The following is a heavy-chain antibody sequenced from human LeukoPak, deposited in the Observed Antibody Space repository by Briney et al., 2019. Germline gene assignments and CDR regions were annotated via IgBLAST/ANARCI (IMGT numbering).Heavy chain of an antibody. J-gene: IGHJ4*02. CDR1: GYTFTSYY. Sequence: ASVKVSCKASGYTFTSYYMHWVRQAPGQGLEWMGIINPSGGSTSYAQKFQGRVTMTRDMSTSTVYMELSSLRSEDTAVYYCAREGTHRGYFDYWGQGPLVTVSS. CDR2: INPSGGST. V-gene: IGHV1-46*01. CDR3: AREGTHRGYFDY. D-gene: IGHD1-14*01.